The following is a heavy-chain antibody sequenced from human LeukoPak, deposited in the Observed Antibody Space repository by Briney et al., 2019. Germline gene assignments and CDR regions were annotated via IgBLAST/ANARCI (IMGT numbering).Heavy chain of an antibody. Sequence: ASVKVSCKASGYTFTGYYMHWVRQAPGQGLEWMGRINPNSGGTNYAQKFRGRVTMTRDTSISTAYMELSRLRSDDTAVYYCARANLDHGALYFDYWGQGTLVTVSS. CDR3: ARANLDHGALYFDY. CDR2: INPNSGGT. D-gene: IGHD4-17*01. V-gene: IGHV1-2*06. CDR1: GYTFTGYY. J-gene: IGHJ4*02.